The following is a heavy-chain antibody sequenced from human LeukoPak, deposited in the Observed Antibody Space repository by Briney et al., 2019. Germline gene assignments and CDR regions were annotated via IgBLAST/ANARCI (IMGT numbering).Heavy chain of an antibody. D-gene: IGHD1-26*01. V-gene: IGHV1-18*01. J-gene: IGHJ5*02. Sequence: ASVKVSCKASGYTFISYGISWVRQAPGQGPEWMGWISANNGNTKYAQKLQGRVTMTTDTSTSTAYMELRSLRSDDTAVYYCARVRRLGVNWFDPWGQGTLVTVSS. CDR2: ISANNGNT. CDR3: ARVRRLGVNWFDP. CDR1: GYTFISYG.